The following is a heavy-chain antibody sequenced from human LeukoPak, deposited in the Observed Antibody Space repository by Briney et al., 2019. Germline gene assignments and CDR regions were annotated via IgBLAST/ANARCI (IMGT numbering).Heavy chain of an antibody. CDR2: IYHSGST. CDR3: ARAGIGIRYYMDV. CDR1: VYSISSGYY. J-gene: IGHJ6*03. D-gene: IGHD3-10*01. Sequence: PSETLSLTCAVSVYSISSGYYWGWIRQPPGKGLEWIGNIYHSGSTYYNPSLRSRVTISVDTSKNQFSLKLSSVTAADTAVYYCARAGIGIRYYMDVWGKGTTVTVSS. V-gene: IGHV4-38-2*01.